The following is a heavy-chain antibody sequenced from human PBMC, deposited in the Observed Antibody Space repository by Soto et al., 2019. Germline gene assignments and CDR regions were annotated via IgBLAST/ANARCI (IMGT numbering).Heavy chain of an antibody. CDR2: ISSSGSST. V-gene: IGHV3-11*01. CDR1: GFTFSDYY. D-gene: IGHD3-10*01. CDR3: ARTMVRGVMTLQHYYDMDV. J-gene: IGHJ6*03. Sequence: QVQLVESGGGLVKPGGSLRLSCAASGFTFSDYYMSWIRQAPGKGLEWVSDISSSGSSTYYADSVKGRFTISRDNAKNSLYLQMNSLRAEDTAMYYCARTMVRGVMTLQHYYDMDVWGKGTMVTVSS.